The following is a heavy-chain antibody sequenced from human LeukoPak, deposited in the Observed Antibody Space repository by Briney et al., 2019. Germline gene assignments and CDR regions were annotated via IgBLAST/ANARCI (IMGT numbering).Heavy chain of an antibody. J-gene: IGHJ3*02. CDR2: IIPILGIA. CDR3: ARDDLHALRPAFYI. Sequence: SVKVSCKASGGTFSSYTISWVRQAPGQGLEWMGRIIPILGIANYAQKFQGRVTITADKSTSTAYMELSSLRSEDTAVYYCARDDLHALRPAFYIWGQGTMVTVSS. V-gene: IGHV1-69*04. D-gene: IGHD2-21*02. CDR1: GGTFSSYT.